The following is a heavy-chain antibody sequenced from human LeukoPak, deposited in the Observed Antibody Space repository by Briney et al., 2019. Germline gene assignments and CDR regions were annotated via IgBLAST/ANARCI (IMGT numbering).Heavy chain of an antibody. CDR1: GYSFTSYW. CDR3: ATLYYYGSGSYFPFDY. CDR2: IYPGDSDT. J-gene: IGHJ4*02. D-gene: IGHD3-10*01. Sequence: GEPLKIPCKGPGYSFTSYWIGWVRQMPGKGLEWMGIIYPGDSDTRYSPPFQGQVTISADKSISTAYLQWSSLKASDTAMYYCATLYYYGSGSYFPFDYWGQGTLVTVSS. V-gene: IGHV5-51*01.